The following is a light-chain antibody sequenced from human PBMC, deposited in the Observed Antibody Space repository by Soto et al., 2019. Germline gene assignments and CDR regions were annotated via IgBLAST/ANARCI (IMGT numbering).Light chain of an antibody. CDR2: GAS. CDR1: QSVSSSY. CDR3: QQYDSSPST. J-gene: IGKJ5*01. V-gene: IGKV3-20*01. Sequence: EIVLTQSPGTLSLSPGERATLSCRASQSVSSSYLAWYQQKPGQAPRLLIYGASSRATAITDRFSGSGSGTEFTLTISRLEPEDFAVYYCQQYDSSPSTFGQGTRLEIK.